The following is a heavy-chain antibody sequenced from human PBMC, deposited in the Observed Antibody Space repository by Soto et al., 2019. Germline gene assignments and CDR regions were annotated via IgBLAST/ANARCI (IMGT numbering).Heavy chain of an antibody. V-gene: IGHV3-30-3*01. D-gene: IGHD2-21*01. CDR2: ISYDGSNK. Sequence: LGGSLRLSCAASGFTFSSYAMHWVRQAPGKGLEWVAVISYDGSNKYYADSVKGRFTISRDNSKNTLYLQMNSLRAEDTAVYYCARDPYVVPSRLAPGSYYFDYWGQGTLVTVSS. CDR3: ARDPYVVPSRLAPGSYYFDY. CDR1: GFTFSSYA. J-gene: IGHJ4*02.